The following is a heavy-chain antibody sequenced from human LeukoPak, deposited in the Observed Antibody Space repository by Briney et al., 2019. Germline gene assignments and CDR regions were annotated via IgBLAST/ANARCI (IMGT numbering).Heavy chain of an antibody. CDR1: GGSISSYY. CDR3: ARYRGCYGMDV. J-gene: IGHJ6*02. CDR2: IYYSGST. D-gene: IGHD3-10*01. Sequence: SETLSLTCTVSGGSISSYYWSWIRQPPGKGLEWIGYIYYSGSTNYNPSLKSRGTISVDTSKNQFSLKLSSVTAADTAVYYCARYRGCYGMDVWGQGTTVTVSS. V-gene: IGHV4-59*01.